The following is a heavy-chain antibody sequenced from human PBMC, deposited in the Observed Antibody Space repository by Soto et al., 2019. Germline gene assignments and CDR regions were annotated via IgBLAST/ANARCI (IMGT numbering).Heavy chain of an antibody. Sequence: GGSLRLSCAVSGGTFTGYGMSWVRQAPGKGLEWVSTINDNSGSTIHADSVKGRFTISRDNSKNTLYLQMNSLRAEDTAVYYCAKNDGSGCYHGHHCYGVDVWGQGTPVTVSS. V-gene: IGHV3-23*01. D-gene: IGHD3-10*01. J-gene: IGHJ6*02. CDR1: GGTFTGYG. CDR2: INDNSGST. CDR3: AKNDGSGCYHGHHCYGVDV.